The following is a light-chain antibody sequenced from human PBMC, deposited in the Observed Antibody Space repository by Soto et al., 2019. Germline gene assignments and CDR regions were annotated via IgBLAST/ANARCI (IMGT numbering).Light chain of an antibody. V-gene: IGKV1-9*01. CDR3: QQPMNYPWT. Sequence: DIQLTQSPSFLSASVGDRVSITCRASQDIASFLAWYQQRPGKAPKLLVYAASTLQRGVPSRFSGRGSGTEFLLTISGLQPEDFATYYCQQPMNYPWTFGQGTTVDVK. CDR1: QDIASF. J-gene: IGKJ1*01. CDR2: AAS.